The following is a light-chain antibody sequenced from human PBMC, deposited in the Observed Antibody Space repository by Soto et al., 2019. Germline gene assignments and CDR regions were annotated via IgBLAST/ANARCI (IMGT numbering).Light chain of an antibody. V-gene: IGLV2-14*01. Sequence: QSVLTQPASVSGSPGQSITISCTGTSSDVGGYNYVSWYQQHPGKAPKLMIYEVSNRPPGVSNRFSGSKSGNTASLTISGLQAEDEADYYCSSYTTSFTRVFGTGTKVTVL. J-gene: IGLJ1*01. CDR2: EVS. CDR1: SSDVGGYNY. CDR3: SSYTTSFTRV.